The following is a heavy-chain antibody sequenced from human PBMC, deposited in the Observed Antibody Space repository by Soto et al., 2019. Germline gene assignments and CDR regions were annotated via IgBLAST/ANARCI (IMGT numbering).Heavy chain of an antibody. CDR3: ARGVTLDY. J-gene: IGHJ4*02. Sequence: ASVNVSSKXPGYTLTSYGLSWVRQAPGQGMEWMGWISAYNGNTNYAQKLQGRVTMTTDTSTSTAYIELRSLKSDDTAVYYCARGVTLDYWGQGTLVTV. V-gene: IGHV1-18*01. D-gene: IGHD2-21*02. CDR1: GYTLTSYG. CDR2: ISAYNGNT.